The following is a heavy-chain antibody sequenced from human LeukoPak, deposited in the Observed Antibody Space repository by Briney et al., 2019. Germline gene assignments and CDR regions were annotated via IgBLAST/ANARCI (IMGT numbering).Heavy chain of an antibody. J-gene: IGHJ3*02. CDR1: GFTFSSYG. V-gene: IGHV3-33*01. CDR3: AIQIVVVAGGAFDI. Sequence: GGSLRLSCAASGFTFSSYGMHWVRQAPGKGLEWVADIWYDGSNKYYADSVKGRFTISRDNSKNTLYLQMNSLRAEDTAVYYCAIQIVVVAGGAFDIWGQGTMVTVSS. D-gene: IGHD2-15*01. CDR2: IWYDGSNK.